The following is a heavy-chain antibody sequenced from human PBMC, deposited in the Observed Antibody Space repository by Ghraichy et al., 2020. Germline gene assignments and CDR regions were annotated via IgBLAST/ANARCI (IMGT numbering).Heavy chain of an antibody. CDR3: ARAANYYDSSGYNDY. Sequence: ASVKVSCKASGYTFTSYYMHWVRQAPGQGLEWMGIINPSGGSTSYAQKFQGRVTMTRDTSTSTVYMELSSLRSEDTAVYYCARAANYYDSSGYNDYWGQGTLVTVSS. J-gene: IGHJ4*02. D-gene: IGHD3-22*01. CDR1: GYTFTSYY. V-gene: IGHV1-46*01. CDR2: INPSGGST.